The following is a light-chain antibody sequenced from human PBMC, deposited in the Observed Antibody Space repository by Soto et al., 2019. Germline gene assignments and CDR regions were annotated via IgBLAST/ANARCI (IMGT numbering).Light chain of an antibody. CDR2: GAS. J-gene: IGKJ1*01. CDR3: QQYGSSGT. V-gene: IGKV3-20*01. CDR1: QRLSSN. Sequence: EIVLTQSPVTLSVSPGERVTLSCRASQRLSSNLAWYQQRPGQAPRLLIYGASNRATGIPDRFSGSGSGTDFTLTISRLEPEDFAVYYCQQYGSSGTFGQGTKVDIK.